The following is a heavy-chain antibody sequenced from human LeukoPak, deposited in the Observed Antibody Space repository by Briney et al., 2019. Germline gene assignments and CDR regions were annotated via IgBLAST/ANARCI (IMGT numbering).Heavy chain of an antibody. CDR2: INHSGST. Sequence: PSETLSLTCAVYGGSFSSYYWSWIRQPPGKGLEWIGEINHSGSTNYNPSLKSRVTISIDTSKNQFSLKLSSVTAADTAVYYCARDFYDTSTYYYVDAFDIWGQGTMVTVSS. CDR3: ARDFYDTSTYYYVDAFDI. V-gene: IGHV4-34*01. CDR1: GGSFSSYY. J-gene: IGHJ3*02. D-gene: IGHD3-22*01.